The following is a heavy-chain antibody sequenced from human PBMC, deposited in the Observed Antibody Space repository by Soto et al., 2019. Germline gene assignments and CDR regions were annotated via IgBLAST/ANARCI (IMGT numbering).Heavy chain of an antibody. CDR3: AREQSVDCSGGSCYSDWFDP. J-gene: IGHJ5*02. CDR1: GGSISSGDYY. V-gene: IGHV4-30-4*01. CDR2: IYYSGST. D-gene: IGHD2-15*01. Sequence: SETLSLTCTVSGGSISSGDYYWSWIRQPPGKGLEWIGYIYYSGSTYYNPSLKSRVTISVDTSKNQFSLKLSSVTAADTAVYYCAREQSVDCSGGSCYSDWFDPWGQGTLVTVSS.